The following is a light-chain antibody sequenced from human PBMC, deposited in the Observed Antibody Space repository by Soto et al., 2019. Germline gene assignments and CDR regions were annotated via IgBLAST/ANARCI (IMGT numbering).Light chain of an antibody. CDR3: SLYTSENAYV. Sequence: QSVLTQPPSVSGSPGQSVTISCTGTSTDFVSYNRVSWYQQPPGTAPKLMIYEVSKRPSGVPDRFSGSKSGNTAPLTISGLQAADEADYYCSLYTSENAYVFGTGTKV. CDR1: STDFVSYNR. J-gene: IGLJ1*01. V-gene: IGLV2-18*01. CDR2: EVS.